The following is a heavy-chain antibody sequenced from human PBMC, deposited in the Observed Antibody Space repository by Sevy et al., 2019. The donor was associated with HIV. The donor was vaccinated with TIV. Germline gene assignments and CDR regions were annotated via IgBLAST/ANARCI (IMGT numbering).Heavy chain of an antibody. CDR1: GYTFTGYY. CDR2: INPNSGGT. CDR3: ARVEPLGYCSSTSCYKDYMDV. D-gene: IGHD2-2*02. J-gene: IGHJ6*03. Sequence: ASVKVSCKASGYTFTGYYMHWVRQAPGQGLEWMGWINPNSGGTNYAQKFQGRVTMTRDTSISTAYMELSRLRSDDTAVYYCARVEPLGYCSSTSCYKDYMDVWGKGTTVTVSS. V-gene: IGHV1-2*02.